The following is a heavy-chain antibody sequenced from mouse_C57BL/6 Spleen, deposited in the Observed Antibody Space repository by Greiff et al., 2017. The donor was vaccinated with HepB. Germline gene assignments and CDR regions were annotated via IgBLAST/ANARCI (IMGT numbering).Heavy chain of an antibody. V-gene: IGHV1-54*01. CDR1: GYAFTNYL. Sequence: QVQLQQSGAELVRPGTSVKVSCKASGYAFTNYLIEWVKQRPGQGLEWIGVINPGSGGTNYNEKFKGKATLTADKSSSTAYMQLSSLTSEDSAVYFCSRPFYYGNYLYAMDYWGQGTSVTVSS. CDR2: INPGSGGT. D-gene: IGHD2-1*01. CDR3: SRPFYYGNYLYAMDY. J-gene: IGHJ4*01.